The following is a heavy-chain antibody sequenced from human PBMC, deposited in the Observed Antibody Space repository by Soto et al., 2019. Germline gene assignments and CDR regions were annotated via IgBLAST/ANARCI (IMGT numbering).Heavy chain of an antibody. CDR1: GFTFSSYA. Sequence: QVQLVESGGGVVQPGRSLRLSCAASGFTFSSYAMHWVRQAPGKGLEWVAVISYDGSNKYYADSVKGRFTISRDNSKNTLYLQMNSMRAEDTAVYYCARDKEGGYALDYWGQGTLVTVSS. V-gene: IGHV3-30-3*01. J-gene: IGHJ4*02. CDR2: ISYDGSNK. D-gene: IGHD5-12*01. CDR3: ARDKEGGYALDY.